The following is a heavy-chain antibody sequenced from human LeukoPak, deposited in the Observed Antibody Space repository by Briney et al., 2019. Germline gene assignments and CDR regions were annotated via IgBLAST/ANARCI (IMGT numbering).Heavy chain of an antibody. J-gene: IGHJ3*02. CDR3: ASSPLCGNYYDSSGCSDI. Sequence: PGGSLRLSCAASGFTFSSYAMHWVRQAPGKGLEWVAVISYDGSNKYYADSVKGRFTISRDNSKNTLYLQMNSLRAEDTAVYYCASSPLCGNYYDSSGCSDIWGQGTMVTVSS. D-gene: IGHD3-22*01. CDR1: GFTFSSYA. V-gene: IGHV3-30*14. CDR2: ISYDGSNK.